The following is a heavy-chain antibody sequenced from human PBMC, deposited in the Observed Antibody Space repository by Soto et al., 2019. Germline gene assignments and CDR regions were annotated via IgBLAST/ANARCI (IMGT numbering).Heavy chain of an antibody. V-gene: IGHV4-34*01. CDR1: VGSFSGYY. Sequence: LSLTCAVYVGSFSGYYWSWIRQPPGKGLEWIGEINHSGSTNYNPSLKSRVTISVDTSKNQFSLKLSSVTAADTAVSYCARSGSSWYRAGGMDVWGQGTTVTVSS. D-gene: IGHD6-13*01. CDR2: INHSGST. CDR3: ARSGSSWYRAGGMDV. J-gene: IGHJ6*02.